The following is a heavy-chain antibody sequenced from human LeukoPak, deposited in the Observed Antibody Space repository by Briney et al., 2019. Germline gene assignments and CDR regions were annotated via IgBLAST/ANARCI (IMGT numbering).Heavy chain of an antibody. CDR1: GGFISSSSYY. CDR3: ARSITMVRGVIYYYYYYGMDV. V-gene: IGHV4-39*07. J-gene: IGHJ6*02. CDR2: IYYSGST. Sequence: SETLSLTCTVSGGFISSSSYYWGWIRQPPGKGLEWIGSIYYSGSTYYNPSLKSRVTISVDTSKNQFSLKLSSVTAADTAVYYCARSITMVRGVIYYYYYYGMDVWGQGTTVTVSS. D-gene: IGHD3-10*01.